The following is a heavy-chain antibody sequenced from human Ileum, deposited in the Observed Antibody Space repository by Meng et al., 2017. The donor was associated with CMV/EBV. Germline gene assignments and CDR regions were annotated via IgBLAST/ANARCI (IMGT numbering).Heavy chain of an antibody. D-gene: IGHD1-26*01. J-gene: IGHJ4*02. V-gene: IGHV3-21*01. CDR2: ISSTSIYI. CDR1: GFTFSTYS. CDR3: ARERGGSYDY. Sequence: GGSLRLSCAASGFTFSTYSMFWVRQAPGKGLEWVSSISSTSIYIYYADSLKGRFTISRDNSKNTLYLQMNGLRAEDTAVYYCARERGGSYDYWGQGTLVTVSS.